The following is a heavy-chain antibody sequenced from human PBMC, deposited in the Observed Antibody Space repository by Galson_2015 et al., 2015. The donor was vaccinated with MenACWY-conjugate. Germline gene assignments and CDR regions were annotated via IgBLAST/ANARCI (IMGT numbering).Heavy chain of an antibody. V-gene: IGHV3-23*01. J-gene: IGHJ4*02. CDR1: GFTFSSYA. D-gene: IGHD3-22*01. CDR3: AKEANYYDSSNDY. CDR2: IVDTGRRT. Sequence: SLRLSCAVSGFTFSSYAMSWVRQTPGKGLQWVSSIVDTGRRTDYTVSVKGRFTISRDNSKNMLYLQMNSLRVEDTAVYYCAKEANYYDSSNDYWGQGTLVTVSS.